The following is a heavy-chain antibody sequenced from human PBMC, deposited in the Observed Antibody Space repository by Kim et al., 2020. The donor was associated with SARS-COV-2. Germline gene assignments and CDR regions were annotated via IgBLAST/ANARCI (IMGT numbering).Heavy chain of an antibody. V-gene: IGHV1-3*01. J-gene: IGHJ5*02. D-gene: IGHD5-12*01. CDR2: T. CDR3: ARDGGYSGYGS. Sequence: TKYSQKCQGRVTITRDTSASTAYMELSSLRSEDTAVYYCARDGGYSGYGSWGQGTLVTVSS.